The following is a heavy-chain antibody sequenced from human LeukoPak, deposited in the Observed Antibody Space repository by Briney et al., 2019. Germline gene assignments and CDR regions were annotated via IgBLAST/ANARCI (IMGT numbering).Heavy chain of an antibody. CDR1: GFTFSSYT. CDR3: AKGFDYAVWYYFDY. Sequence: GGSLRLSCAASGFTFSSYTMSWVRQAPGKELEWVSAISGSGGSTYYADSVKGRFTISRDNSKNTLYLQMNSLRAEDTAVYYCAKGFDYAVWYYFDYWGQGTLVTVSS. CDR2: ISGSGGST. V-gene: IGHV3-23*01. D-gene: IGHD4-17*01. J-gene: IGHJ4*02.